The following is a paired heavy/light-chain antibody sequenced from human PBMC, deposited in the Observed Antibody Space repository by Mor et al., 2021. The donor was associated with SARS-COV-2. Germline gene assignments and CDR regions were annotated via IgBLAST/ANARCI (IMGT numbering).Light chain of an antibody. J-gene: IGLJ3*02. CDR2: DDS. CDR1: NIGSKS. V-gene: IGLV3-21*03. Sequence: SYVLTQPPSVSVAPGKTARITCGGNNIGSKSVHWYQQKSGQAPVLVVYDDSDRPSGIPERFSGSNSGNTATLTISRVEAGDEADYYCQVWDSSSDHWVFGGGTKLTVL. CDR3: QVWDSSSDHWV.
Heavy chain of an antibody. V-gene: IGHV3-23*01. CDR2: IGGSGRRT. CDR3: AKRWDYGDYGGAFDI. Sequence: EVQLLESGGGLVQPGGSLRLSCAASGFTFSSYAMSWVRQAPGRGLEWVSAIGGSGRRTYYADSVKGRFTISRDNSKNTLYVQMNSLRAEDTAVYYCAKRWDYGDYGGAFDIWGQGTMVTVSS. J-gene: IGHJ3*02. CDR1: GFTFSSYA. D-gene: IGHD4-17*01.